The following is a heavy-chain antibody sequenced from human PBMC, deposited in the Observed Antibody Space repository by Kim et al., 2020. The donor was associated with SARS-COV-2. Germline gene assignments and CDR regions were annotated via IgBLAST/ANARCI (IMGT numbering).Heavy chain of an antibody. D-gene: IGHD6-19*01. CDR1: GFTFSSYA. CDR3: AKDLASSGWLLKAFDP. J-gene: IGHJ5*02. V-gene: IGHV3-23*01. CDR2: ISGSGGST. Sequence: GGSLRLSCAASGFTFSSYAMSWVRQAPGKGLEWVSAISGSGGSTYYADSVNGRFTISRDNSKNTLYLHMNILRGEDTAVYYVAKDLASSGWLLKAFDPWGRGNVATVSS.